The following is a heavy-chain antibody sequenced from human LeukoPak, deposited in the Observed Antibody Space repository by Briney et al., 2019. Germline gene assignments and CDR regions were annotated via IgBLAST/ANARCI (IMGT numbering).Heavy chain of an antibody. D-gene: IGHD2-21*02. V-gene: IGHV3-21*01. CDR3: ARPYPASGGYWSFDY. J-gene: IGHJ4*02. CDR1: GFTFSSYS. CDR2: ISSTSEYT. Sequence: GGSLRLSCAASGFTFSSYSLNWVRQAPGEGLEWVSSISSTSEYTHYADSVKGRFTISRDNARNSLYLQMDSLRVEDTAVYYCARPYPASGGYWSFDYWGRGTLVTVSS.